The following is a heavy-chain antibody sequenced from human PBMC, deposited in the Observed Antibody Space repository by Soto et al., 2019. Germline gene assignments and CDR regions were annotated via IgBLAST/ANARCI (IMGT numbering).Heavy chain of an antibody. CDR1: GCXLTNIL. V-gene: IGHV5-10-1*01. CDR2: IDPGDSVT. CDR3: ASGGDASGHHAFAI. D-gene: IGHD6-19*01. J-gene: IGHJ3*02. Sequence: EXLKISCKCSGCXLTNILDHWVRQMPGKGLEWMGMIDPGDSVTTYNPSFQGHVTISADKSINTAYLQWSSMKASDSAMYYCASGGDASGHHAFAIWGLGTMGTVS.